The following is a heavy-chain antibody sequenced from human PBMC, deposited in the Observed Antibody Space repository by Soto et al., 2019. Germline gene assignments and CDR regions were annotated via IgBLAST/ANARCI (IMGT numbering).Heavy chain of an antibody. CDR2: IYHSGST. Sequence: QVQLQESGPGLVKPSGTLALTCAVSGGSISSSNWWSWVRQPPGKGLEWIGEIYHSGSTNYNPSLKSRVTISVDKSKNQFSLKLSSVTAADTAVYYCASTRYHYDSSGYYPYWYFDLWGRGTLVTVSS. D-gene: IGHD3-22*01. V-gene: IGHV4-4*02. CDR1: GGSISSSNW. CDR3: ASTRYHYDSSGYYPYWYFDL. J-gene: IGHJ2*01.